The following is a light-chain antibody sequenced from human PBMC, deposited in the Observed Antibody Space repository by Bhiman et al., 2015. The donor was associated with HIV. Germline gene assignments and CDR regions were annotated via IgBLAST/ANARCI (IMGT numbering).Light chain of an antibody. CDR1: NIESKS. CDR2: YDS. Sequence: SYELTQPPSVSVAPGKTARMTCGGNNIESKSVHWYQQKPGQAPVVVIYYDSDRPSGIPERFSGSNSGNTATLTISRVEAGDEADYCQVWDSSSGHPSYVFGTGTKVTVL. J-gene: IGLJ1*01. CDR3: QVWDSSSGHPSYV. V-gene: IGLV3-21*04.